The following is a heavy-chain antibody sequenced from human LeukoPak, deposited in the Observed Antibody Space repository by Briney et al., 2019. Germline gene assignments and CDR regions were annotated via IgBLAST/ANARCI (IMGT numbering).Heavy chain of an antibody. J-gene: IGHJ4*02. Sequence: GGSLRLSCEGSRYSFDSYAMTWVRQAPGKGLEWVSSINGGGDVTYYAESVKGRFTVSRDNSKNTLFLQMNSLRAEDTAVFYCAKRYGDSTGWFFDFWGQGSLVTVSS. CDR2: INGGGDVT. D-gene: IGHD6-13*01. CDR1: RYSFDSYA. CDR3: AKRYGDSTGWFFDF. V-gene: IGHV3-23*01.